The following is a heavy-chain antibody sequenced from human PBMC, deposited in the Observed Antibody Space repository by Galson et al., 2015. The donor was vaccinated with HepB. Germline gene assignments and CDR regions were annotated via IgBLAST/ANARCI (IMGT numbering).Heavy chain of an antibody. Sequence: SLRLSCAASGFTFSSYGMHWVRQAPGKGLEWVAVISYDGSNKYYADSVKGRFTISRDNSKNTLYLQMNSLRAEDTAVYYCTRHLSTYDILTPSDYWGQGTLVTVSS. CDR3: TRHLSTYDILTPSDY. V-gene: IGHV3-30*03. CDR1: GFTFSSYG. J-gene: IGHJ4*02. CDR2: ISYDGSNK. D-gene: IGHD3-9*01.